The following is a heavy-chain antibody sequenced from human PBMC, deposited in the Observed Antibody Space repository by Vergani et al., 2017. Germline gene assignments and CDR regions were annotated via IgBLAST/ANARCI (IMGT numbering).Heavy chain of an antibody. CDR2: IDHTGRP. D-gene: IGHD4-11*01. Sequence: QVQLQQWGGGLLKPSETLSLTCVVNGGPFTSYHWTWIRQSPGEGLEWVGDIDHTGRPDYNPSLKSRLTMSVDKSRNQFSLTLNSVTATDTAIYFCARVNTETNGNLYYHCYIDVWGQGTAVTVS. J-gene: IGHJ6*03. V-gene: IGHV4-34*01. CDR3: ARVNTETNGNLYYHCYIDV. CDR1: GGPFTSYH.